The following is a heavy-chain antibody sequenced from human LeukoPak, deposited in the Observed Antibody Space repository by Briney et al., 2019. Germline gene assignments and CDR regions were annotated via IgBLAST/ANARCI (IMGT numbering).Heavy chain of an antibody. CDR2: ISSSSSYI. CDR3: AREVSPTYYYDSSGYLPLGY. CDR1: GFTFSSYS. D-gene: IGHD3-22*01. V-gene: IGHV3-21*01. J-gene: IGHJ4*02. Sequence: GGSLRLSCAASGFTFSSYSMNWVRQAPGKGVEWVSSISSSSSYIYYADSVKGRFTISRDNAKNSLYLQMNSLRAEDTAVYYCAREVSPTYYYDSSGYLPLGYWGQGTLVTVSS.